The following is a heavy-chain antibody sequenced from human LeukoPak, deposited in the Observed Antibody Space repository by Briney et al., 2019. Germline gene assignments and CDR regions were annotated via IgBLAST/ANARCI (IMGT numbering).Heavy chain of an antibody. D-gene: IGHD3-22*01. CDR1: GFTFSSYA. CDR2: ISVSGGTS. Sequence: PGGSLRLSCAASGFTFSSYAMSWVRQAPGKGLEWVSGISVSGGTSYYADSVKGRFTISRENSRNTLYLQMNSLRAEDTAVYYCAKESGSGYYVSPDCWGQGTLVTVSS. CDR3: AKESGSGYYVSPDC. V-gene: IGHV3-23*01. J-gene: IGHJ4*02.